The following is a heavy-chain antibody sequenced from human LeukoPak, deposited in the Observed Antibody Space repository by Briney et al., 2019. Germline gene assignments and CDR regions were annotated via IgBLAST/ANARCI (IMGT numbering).Heavy chain of an antibody. CDR2: ISGTGGST. D-gene: IGHD6-19*01. Sequence: GGSLRLSCAASGFTFSSYAMSWVRQAPGKGPEWVSAISGTGGSTYYADSVKGRFTTSRDKSKNTLYLQMSSLRAEDTAVYYCAKVVSGWFDVWGYCDYWGQGTLATVSS. V-gene: IGHV3-23*01. CDR1: GFTFSSYA. CDR3: AKVVSGWFDVWGYCDY. J-gene: IGHJ4*02.